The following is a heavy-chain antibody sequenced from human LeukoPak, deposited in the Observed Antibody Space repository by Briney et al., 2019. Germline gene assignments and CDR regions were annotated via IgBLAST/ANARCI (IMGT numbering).Heavy chain of an antibody. V-gene: IGHV4-34*01. Sequence: PSENLSLTCAVYGGSFSGYYWSWIRQPPGKGLDWIGEINDSGNTNYNPSLKSRVSISVDTSKNQFSLKLSSVTAADTAVYYCARTYYDRPVDYWGQGTLVTVSS. CDR1: GGSFSGYY. CDR2: INDSGNT. J-gene: IGHJ4*02. CDR3: ARTYYDRPVDY. D-gene: IGHD3-16*01.